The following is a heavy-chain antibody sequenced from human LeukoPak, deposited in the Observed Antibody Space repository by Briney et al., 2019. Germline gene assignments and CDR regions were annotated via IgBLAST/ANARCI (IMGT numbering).Heavy chain of an antibody. V-gene: IGHV3-64*01. CDR3: ARALVGATYGFDC. D-gene: IGHD1-26*01. J-gene: IGHJ4*02. CDR1: GFTFSSYA. Sequence: GGSLRLSCAASGFTFSSYAMHWVRQAPGKGLEYVSAISSNGGSTYYANSVKGRFTISRDNSKNTLYLQMGSLRAEDMAVYYCARALVGATYGFDCWGQGTLVTVSS. CDR2: ISSNGGST.